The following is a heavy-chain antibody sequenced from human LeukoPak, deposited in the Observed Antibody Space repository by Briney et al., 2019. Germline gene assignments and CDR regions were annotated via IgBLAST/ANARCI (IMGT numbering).Heavy chain of an antibody. CDR3: ARDTPPQVYDNCWYPLYY. D-gene: IGHD2-8*01. CDR1: GFTFSPYG. V-gene: IGHV3-33*01. J-gene: IGHJ4*02. Sequence: PGGSLRLSCGASGFTFSPYGMLWVRQAPGKGLEWVAIIWHDGSKGYYGDSVKGRFTISRDNSKNTLYLQINSLRVEDTALYYCARDTPPQVYDNCWYPLYYWGQGTLVTVSS. CDR2: IWHDGSKG.